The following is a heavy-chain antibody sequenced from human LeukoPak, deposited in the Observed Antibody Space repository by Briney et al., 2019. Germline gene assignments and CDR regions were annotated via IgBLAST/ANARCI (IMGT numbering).Heavy chain of an antibody. Sequence: GGSLRLSCAASGFAFSSYWVSWVRQAPGKGLEWVANINQDGSDQNYVDSVRGRFTISRDNAKNSAYLQMNSLRVEDTAVYYCARSLWPEDYWGQGILVTVSS. J-gene: IGHJ4*02. V-gene: IGHV3-7*01. D-gene: IGHD2-21*01. CDR2: INQDGSDQ. CDR3: ARSLWPEDY. CDR1: GFAFSSYW.